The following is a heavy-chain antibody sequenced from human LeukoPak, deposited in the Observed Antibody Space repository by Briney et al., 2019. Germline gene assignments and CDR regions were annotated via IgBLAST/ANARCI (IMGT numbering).Heavy chain of an antibody. D-gene: IGHD6-19*01. V-gene: IGHV5-51*01. J-gene: IGHJ3*02. CDR3: ARHRFSQSRDASDI. CDR1: GYSFITYK. Sequence: GESLKISCKGSGYSFITYKIGWVRQMPGKGLEWMGIIWPGDSDTRYSPSFQGQVTISVDKSISTAYLQWSSLKASDTAMYYCARHRFSQSRDASDIWGQGTMVTVSS. CDR2: IWPGDSDT.